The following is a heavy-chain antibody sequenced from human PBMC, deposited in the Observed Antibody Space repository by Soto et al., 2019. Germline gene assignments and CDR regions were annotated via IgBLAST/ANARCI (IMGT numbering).Heavy chain of an antibody. CDR3: ARALQVAKGGFDP. CDR2: IYTAGGT. V-gene: IGHV3-53*02. J-gene: IGHJ5*02. Sequence: EVQLVETGGGLIQPGGSLRLSCAASGFTVSNTYMTWVRQPPGKGLECVAVIYTAGGTNYADSVKGRFIISRDNSKNTLYRQMTSLRAEDTAVYYCARALQVAKGGFDPGGQGTLVTVSS. CDR1: GFTVSNTY. D-gene: IGHD1-1*01.